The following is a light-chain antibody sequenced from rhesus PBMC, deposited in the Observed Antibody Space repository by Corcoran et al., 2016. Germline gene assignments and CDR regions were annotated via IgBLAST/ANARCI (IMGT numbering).Light chain of an antibody. CDR3: QQHDNSPYS. V-gene: IGKV1-69*01. J-gene: IGKJ2*01. CDR2: RAA. CDR1: QGINNW. Sequence: DIQMTQSPSSLSASVGDRVTITCRASQGINNWLAWYQQKPGKAPKLLIYRAANLETGVPSRLSGSGAGTDFTLTISSLQPEDIATYYCQQHDNSPYSFGQGTKVDLK.